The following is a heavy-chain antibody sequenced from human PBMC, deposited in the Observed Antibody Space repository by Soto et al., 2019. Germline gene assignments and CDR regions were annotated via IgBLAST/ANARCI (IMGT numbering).Heavy chain of an antibody. J-gene: IGHJ4*02. CDR3: AKDGGWSLAVAGLFDF. CDR1: GSTFSSDD. CDR2: ISDRGGST. V-gene: IGHV3-23*01. Sequence: EVHLLEYGGGLVQPGGSLRLSCVVSGSTFSSDDMSWVRQAPGRGLEWVSGISDRGGSTYYADSVKGRFTISRDNAKNTLYMQMKRLRVEATALYYCAKDGGWSLAVAGLFDFWGPGTQVTVSS. D-gene: IGHD6-19*01.